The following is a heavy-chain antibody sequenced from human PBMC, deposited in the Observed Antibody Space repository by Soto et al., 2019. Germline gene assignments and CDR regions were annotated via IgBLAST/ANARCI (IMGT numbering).Heavy chain of an antibody. V-gene: IGHV2-70*04. Sequence: SGPTLVNPTQTLTLTCTCSGFSLSTSGMRVNWIRQPPGKALEWLARIDWDDDKFYSSSLKTRLTISKDASKNQVVLTMTNMDPVDTATYYCARTGITGDYGVDVWGQGT. J-gene: IGHJ6*02. D-gene: IGHD6-13*01. CDR3: ARTGITGDYGVDV. CDR2: IDWDDDK. CDR1: GFSLSTSGMR.